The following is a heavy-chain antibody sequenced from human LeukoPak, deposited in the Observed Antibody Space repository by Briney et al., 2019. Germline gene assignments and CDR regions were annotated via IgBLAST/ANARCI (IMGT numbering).Heavy chain of an antibody. CDR1: GGSISSHY. CDR3: ARENYYYYMDV. CDR2: IYYSGST. Sequence: SETLSLTCTVSGGSISSHYWSWIRQPPGKGLEWIGYIYYSGSTNYNPSLKSRVTISVDTSKNQFSLKLSSVTAADTAVYYCARENYYYYMDVWGKGTTVTVS. V-gene: IGHV4-59*11. J-gene: IGHJ6*03.